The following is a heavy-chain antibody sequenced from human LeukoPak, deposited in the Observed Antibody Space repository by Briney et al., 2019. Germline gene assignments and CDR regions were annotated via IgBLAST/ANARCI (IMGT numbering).Heavy chain of an antibody. CDR1: GFTFSSYA. V-gene: IGHV3-23*01. Sequence: GGSLRLSCAASGFTFSSYAMSWVRQAPGKGLEWVSAISGSGGSTYYADSVKGRFTISRDNSKNTLYLEMNSLRAEDTAVYYCAKDTGRIGYFDYWGQGTLVTVSS. CDR2: ISGSGGST. D-gene: IGHD3-10*01. J-gene: IGHJ4*02. CDR3: AKDTGRIGYFDY.